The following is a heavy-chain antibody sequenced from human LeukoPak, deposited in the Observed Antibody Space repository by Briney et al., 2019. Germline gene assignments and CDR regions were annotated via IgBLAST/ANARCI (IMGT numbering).Heavy chain of an antibody. Sequence: GGSLRLSCAASGFTVSTIYMSWVRQAPGKGLEWVSVVYSGGSTYYADSVKGRFTISRDNSKNTLYPQMSSLRAEDTAVYYCARHFGVISKGVYYYYYGLDVWGQGTTVTVSS. V-gene: IGHV3-66*04. CDR1: GFTVSTIY. CDR2: VYSGGST. J-gene: IGHJ6*02. CDR3: ARHFGVISKGVYYYYYGLDV. D-gene: IGHD3-3*01.